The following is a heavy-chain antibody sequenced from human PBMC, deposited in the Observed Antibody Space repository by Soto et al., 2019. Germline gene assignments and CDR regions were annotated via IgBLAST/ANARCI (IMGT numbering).Heavy chain of an antibody. CDR3: ARDESSSWHWGGGDY. Sequence: SLRLSCAASGFTFSSYGMHWVRQAPGKGLEWVAVIWYDGSNKYYADSVKGRFTISRDNSKNTLYLQMNSLRAEDTAVYYCARDESSSWHWGGGDYWGQGTLVTVSS. V-gene: IGHV3-33*01. D-gene: IGHD6-13*01. CDR2: IWYDGSNK. CDR1: GFTFSSYG. J-gene: IGHJ4*02.